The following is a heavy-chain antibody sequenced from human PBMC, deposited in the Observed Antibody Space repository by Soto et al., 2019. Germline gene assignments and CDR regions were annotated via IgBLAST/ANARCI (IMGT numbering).Heavy chain of an antibody. Sequence: GGSLRLSCAASGFTFSSYDMHWVRQATGKGLEWVSAIGTAGDTYYPGSVKGRFTISRENAKNSLYLQMNSLRAEDTAVYYCARTPRALAVAGIRLGNAFDIWGQGTMVTVSS. V-gene: IGHV3-13*01. CDR2: IGTAGDT. D-gene: IGHD6-19*01. CDR3: ARTPRALAVAGIRLGNAFDI. J-gene: IGHJ3*02. CDR1: GFTFSSYD.